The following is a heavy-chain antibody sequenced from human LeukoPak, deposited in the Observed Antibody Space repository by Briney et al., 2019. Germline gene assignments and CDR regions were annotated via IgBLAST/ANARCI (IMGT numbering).Heavy chain of an antibody. J-gene: IGHJ4*02. CDR1: GFTFSSYA. V-gene: IGHV3-23*01. CDR3: AKDRGSGWYWYFDY. Sequence: GGSLRLSCAASGFTFSSYAMSWVRQAPGKGLEWVSAISGSGGSTYYADSVKGRFTISRDNSKNTLYLQMNSLRAEDMAVYYCAKDRGSGWYWYFDYWGQGTLVTVSS. D-gene: IGHD6-19*01. CDR2: ISGSGGST.